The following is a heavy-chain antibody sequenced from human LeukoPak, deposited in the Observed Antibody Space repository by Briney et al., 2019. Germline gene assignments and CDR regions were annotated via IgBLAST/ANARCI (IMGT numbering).Heavy chain of an antibody. D-gene: IGHD2-2*01. J-gene: IGHJ6*02. V-gene: IGHV3-74*01. Sequence: PGGSLRLSCAASGFTFSSYWMHWVRQAPGKGLVWVSRINGDGSSTSYADSVKGRFTISRDNAKNTLYLQMNSLRAEDTAVYYCAREGGTRKSWAAATPTYYYYGMDVWGQGTTVTVSS. CDR1: GFTFSSYW. CDR3: AREGGTRKSWAAATPTYYYYGMDV. CDR2: INGDGSST.